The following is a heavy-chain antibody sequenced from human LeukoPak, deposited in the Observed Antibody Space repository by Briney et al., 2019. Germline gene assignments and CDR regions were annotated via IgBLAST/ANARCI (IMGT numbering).Heavy chain of an antibody. CDR1: GGSISSHY. J-gene: IGHJ4*02. CDR2: IYYSGST. Sequence: SETLSLTCTVSGGSISSHYWSWIRQPPGKGLEWIGYIYYSGSTNYNPSLKSRVTMSVDTSKNQFSLKLSSVTAADTAVYYCAREGTLPDYWGQGTLVTVSS. CDR3: AREGTLPDY. D-gene: IGHD1-1*01. V-gene: IGHV4-59*11.